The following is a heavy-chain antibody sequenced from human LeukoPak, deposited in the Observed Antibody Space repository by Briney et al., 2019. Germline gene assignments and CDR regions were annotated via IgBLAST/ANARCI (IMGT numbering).Heavy chain of an antibody. CDR2: IIPIFGTA. Sequence: SVKVSCKASGGTFSSYAISWVRKAPGQGLEWMGGIIPIFGTANYAQKFQGRVTITTDESTSTAYMELSSLRSEDTAVYYCASDGYYYYYYMDVWGKGTTVTVSS. J-gene: IGHJ6*03. CDR1: GGTFSSYA. V-gene: IGHV1-69*05. CDR3: ASDGYYYYYYMDV.